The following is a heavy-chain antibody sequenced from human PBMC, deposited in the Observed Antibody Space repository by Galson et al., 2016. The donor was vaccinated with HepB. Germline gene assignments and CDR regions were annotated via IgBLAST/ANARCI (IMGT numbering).Heavy chain of an antibody. CDR3: ARVQESYGYEVFFGF. V-gene: IGHV1-3*01. Sequence: SVKVSCKASGYTFSTYAMHWVRQAPGQRLEWMGWINAGNGNTKYSQKFQGRVTITRDTSASTAYMELRSLTSDDTAVYYCARVQESYGYEVFFGFWGQGTPVTVSS. CDR1: GYTFSTYA. D-gene: IGHD5-12*01. J-gene: IGHJ4*02. CDR2: INAGNGNT.